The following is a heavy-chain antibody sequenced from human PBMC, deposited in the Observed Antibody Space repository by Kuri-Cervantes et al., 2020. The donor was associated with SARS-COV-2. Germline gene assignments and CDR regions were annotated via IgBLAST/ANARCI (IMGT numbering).Heavy chain of an antibody. D-gene: IGHD4-17*01. J-gene: IGHJ6*02. V-gene: IGHV3-48*03. Sequence: GGSLRLSCAASGFTFSNYEMNWVRQAPGKGLEWVSYITSSGTTIYYADSVKGRFTISRDNAKNSLYLQMNSLRAEDTAVYYCARDRTVTTDYGMDVWGQGTTVTVSS. CDR2: ITSSGTTI. CDR1: GFTFSNYE. CDR3: ARDRTVTTDYGMDV.